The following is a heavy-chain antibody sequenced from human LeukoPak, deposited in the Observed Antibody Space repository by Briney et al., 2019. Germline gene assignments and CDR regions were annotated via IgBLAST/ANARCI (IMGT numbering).Heavy chain of an antibody. CDR1: GFTFSSYA. D-gene: IGHD3-3*01. Sequence: GRSLRLSCAASGFTFSSYAMHWVRQAPGKGLEWVAVIWYDGSNKYYADSVKGRFTISRDNSKNTLYLQMNSLRAEDTAEYYCAKDRGQMEWLLIDYWGQGTLVTVSS. CDR2: IWYDGSNK. V-gene: IGHV3-30*07. CDR3: AKDRGQMEWLLIDY. J-gene: IGHJ4*02.